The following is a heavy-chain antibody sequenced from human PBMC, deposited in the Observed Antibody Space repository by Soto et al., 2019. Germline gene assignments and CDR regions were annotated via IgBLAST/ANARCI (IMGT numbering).Heavy chain of an antibody. D-gene: IGHD7-27*01. CDR2: TYYRSKWYN. CDR1: GDSVSSNSAA. V-gene: IGHV6-1*01. J-gene: IGHJ6*02. CDR3: ARDSGVSKGRLSGRGMDV. Sequence: TLSLTCAISGDSVSSNSAAWNWIRQSPSRGLEWLGRTYYRSKWYNDYAVSVKSRITINPDTSKNQFSLQLNSVTPEDTAVYYCARDSGVSKGRLSGRGMDVWGQGTTVTVSS.